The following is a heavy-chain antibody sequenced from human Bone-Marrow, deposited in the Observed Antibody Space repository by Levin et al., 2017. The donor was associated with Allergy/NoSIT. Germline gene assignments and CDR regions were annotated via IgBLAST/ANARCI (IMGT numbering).Heavy chain of an antibody. Sequence: SETLSLTCTVSGGPINSGLHYWSWIRQFPGKGLEWLGYIYSSGSTLYNPSLESRLMLSVDTSKNQISLNLRSVTGADTAVYYCARDDILTGYTPDIWGPGTMVTVSS. CDR2: IYSSGST. D-gene: IGHD3-9*01. J-gene: IGHJ3*02. V-gene: IGHV4-31*03. CDR1: GGPINSGLHY. CDR3: ARDDILTGYTPDI.